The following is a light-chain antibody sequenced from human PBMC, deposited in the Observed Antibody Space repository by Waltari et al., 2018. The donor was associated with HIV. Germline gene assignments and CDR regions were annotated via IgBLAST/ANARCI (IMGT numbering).Light chain of an antibody. Sequence: QSVLTQPPSASGTPGQRVTISCSGSSSNIGSNYVYWYQQLPGTAPKLLIFYNNRRPSGAPDRFSGSKSGTSASLATSGLRSEDEADYYCATWDDSLSGWVFGGGTKLTVL. V-gene: IGLV1-47*01. J-gene: IGLJ3*02. CDR3: ATWDDSLSGWV. CDR2: YNN. CDR1: SSNIGSNY.